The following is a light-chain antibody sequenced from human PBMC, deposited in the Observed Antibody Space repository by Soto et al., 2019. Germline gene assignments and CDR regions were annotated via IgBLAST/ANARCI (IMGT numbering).Light chain of an antibody. V-gene: IGKV3-15*01. Sequence: EIVLTQSPGTLSLSPGEIATLSCRASQSVSSYLAWYQQKPGQSPRLLIYGTSTRATGVPARFSGSGSGTEFTLSISSLQSEDFAVYYCHQYNFWPSFGQGTKVDIK. CDR3: HQYNFWPS. CDR1: QSVSSY. J-gene: IGKJ1*01. CDR2: GTS.